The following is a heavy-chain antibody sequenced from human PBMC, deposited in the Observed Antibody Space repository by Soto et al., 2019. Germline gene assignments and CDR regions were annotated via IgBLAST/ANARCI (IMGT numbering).Heavy chain of an antibody. J-gene: IGHJ4*02. CDR2: INAGNGNT. V-gene: IGHV1-3*01. Sequence: ASVKVSCKASGYTFTSYAMHWVRQAPGQRLEWMGWINAGNGNTKYSQKFQGRVTITGDTSASTAYMELSSLRSEDTAVYYCARDQGGIQLWLTLWGQGTLVTVSS. D-gene: IGHD5-18*01. CDR1: GYTFTSYA. CDR3: ARDQGGIQLWLTL.